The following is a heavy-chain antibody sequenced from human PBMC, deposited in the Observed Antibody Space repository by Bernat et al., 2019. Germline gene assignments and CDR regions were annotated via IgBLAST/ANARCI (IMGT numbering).Heavy chain of an antibody. Sequence: QVQLVESGGGVVQPGRSLRLSCAASGFTFSSYGMHWVRQAPGKGLEWVAVIWYDGSNKYYVDSVKGRFTISRDNSKNTLYLQMNSLRAEDTAVYYCARDCPGYCSGVGDYWGQGTLVTVSS. J-gene: IGHJ4*02. V-gene: IGHV3-33*01. CDR2: IWYDGSNK. CDR1: GFTFSSYG. D-gene: IGHD2-15*01. CDR3: ARDCPGYCSGVGDY.